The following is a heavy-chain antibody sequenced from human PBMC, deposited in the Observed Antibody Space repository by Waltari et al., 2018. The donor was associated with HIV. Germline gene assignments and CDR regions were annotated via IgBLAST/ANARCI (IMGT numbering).Heavy chain of an antibody. V-gene: IGHV3-11*01. J-gene: IGHJ6*02. CDR2: ISSTGETV. CDR1: GFTFRDYY. Sequence: QVQLVESGGGLVKPGGSLRLSCGGSGFTFRDYYMNWIRQPPGKDLEFIAHISSTGETVNYAESVRGRFTITRDNAKNSVFLQLNSLRADDTAIYYCARCLPAVRTYALDVWGQGTAVIVSS. D-gene: IGHD3-16*01. CDR3: ARCLPAVRTYALDV.